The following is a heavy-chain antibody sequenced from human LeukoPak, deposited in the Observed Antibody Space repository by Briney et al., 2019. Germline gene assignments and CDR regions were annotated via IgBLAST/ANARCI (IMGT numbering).Heavy chain of an antibody. CDR3: ARGEAAAGINY. J-gene: IGHJ4*02. V-gene: IGHV4-59*01. CDR2: IYYSGST. Sequence: SETLSLTCTVSGVSISSYHWSWIRQPPGKGLQWIGYIYYSGSTNYNPSLKSRVTISVDTSKNQFSLKLSSVTAADTAVYYCARGEAAAGINYWGQGTLVTVSS. D-gene: IGHD6-13*01. CDR1: GVSISSYH.